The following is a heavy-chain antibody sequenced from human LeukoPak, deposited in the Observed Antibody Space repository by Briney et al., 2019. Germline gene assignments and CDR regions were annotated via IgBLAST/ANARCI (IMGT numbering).Heavy chain of an antibody. CDR1: GFTFSSYA. CDR3: AGLSTYYDISTGYYKHKNWFDP. V-gene: IGHV4-34*08. D-gene: IGHD3-9*01. CDR2: INHSGST. Sequence: PGGSLRLSCAASGFTFSSYAMTWIRQPPGKGLEWIGEINHSGSTNYNPSLKSRVTISVDTSKNQFSLKLSSVTAADTAVYYCAGLSTYYDISTGYYKHKNWFDPWGQGTLVTVSS. J-gene: IGHJ5*02.